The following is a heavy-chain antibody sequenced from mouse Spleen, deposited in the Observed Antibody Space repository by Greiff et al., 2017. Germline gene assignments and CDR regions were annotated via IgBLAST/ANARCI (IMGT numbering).Heavy chain of an antibody. CDR3: ARSRRYFDY. Sequence: QQSCKASGYTFTSYWMHWVKQRPGQGLEWIGEIDPSDSYTNYNQKFKGKATLTVDKSSSTAYMQLSSLTSEDSAVYYCARSRRYFDYWGQGTTLTVSS. V-gene: IGHV1-69*02. CDR2: IDPSDSYT. J-gene: IGHJ2*01. CDR1: GYTFTSYW.